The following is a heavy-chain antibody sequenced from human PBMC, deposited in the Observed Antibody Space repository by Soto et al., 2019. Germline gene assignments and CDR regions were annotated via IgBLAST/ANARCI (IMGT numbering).Heavy chain of an antibody. CDR1: GGTFGSHT. V-gene: IGHV1-69*02. Sequence: QVQLVQSGAEVKKPGSSVKVSCKASGGTFGSHTISWVRQAPGQGLEWMGRIIPILGVVKSAQKFQGRVTNTADKSTRTAYMELTRLRSDDTAVYYCARVTTNYYYYYMDVWGKGTPVTVSS. J-gene: IGHJ6*03. D-gene: IGHD1-1*01. CDR3: ARVTTNYYYYYMDV. CDR2: IIPILGVV.